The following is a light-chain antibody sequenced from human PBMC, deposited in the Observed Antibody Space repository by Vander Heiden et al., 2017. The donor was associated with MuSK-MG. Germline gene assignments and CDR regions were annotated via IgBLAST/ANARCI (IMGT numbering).Light chain of an antibody. Sequence: DIQMTQSPSSLSASVGDRVTITCRASQSISSYLNWYQQKPGKAPKLLIYAASSLKRGVQSRFSGSGSGTDFTLTSSRRQPEDFATYYYQQSYSTPFGQGTKVXIK. CDR3: QQSYSTP. CDR2: AAS. V-gene: IGKV1-39*01. J-gene: IGKJ1*01. CDR1: QSISSY.